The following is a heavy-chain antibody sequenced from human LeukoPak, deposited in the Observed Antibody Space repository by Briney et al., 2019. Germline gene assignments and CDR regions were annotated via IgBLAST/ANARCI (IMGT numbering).Heavy chain of an antibody. D-gene: IGHD6-19*01. V-gene: IGHV6-1*01. CDR1: GDSVSSNSVA. J-gene: IGHJ4*02. Sequence: SQTLSLTCAISGDSVSSNSVAWNWIRQSPSRGLEWLGRTYYRSKWYNDYAVSVKSRITVNPDTSKNQFSLQLNSVTPEDTTVYYCARSGGGIAVAGFDYWGQGTLVTVSS. CDR2: TYYRSKWYN. CDR3: ARSGGGIAVAGFDY.